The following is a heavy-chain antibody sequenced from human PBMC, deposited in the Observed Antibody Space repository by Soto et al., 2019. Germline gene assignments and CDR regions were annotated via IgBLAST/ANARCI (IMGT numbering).Heavy chain of an antibody. CDR3: AREPEGLDY. V-gene: IGHV3-30-3*01. Sequence: PGGSLRLSCAASGFTFSSYAMHWVRQAPGKGLEWVAVISYDGSNKYYADSVKGRFTISRDNSKNTLYLQMNSLRAEDTAVYYCAREPEGLDYWGPGTLVTVSS. J-gene: IGHJ4*02. CDR1: GFTFSSYA. CDR2: ISYDGSNK.